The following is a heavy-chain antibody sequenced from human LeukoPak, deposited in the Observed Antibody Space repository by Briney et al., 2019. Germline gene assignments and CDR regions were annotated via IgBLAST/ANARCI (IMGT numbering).Heavy chain of an antibody. CDR2: IYYSGST. D-gene: IGHD2-2*01. CDR1: GGSISSSSYY. CDR3: ARRMYQLLFFDP. V-gene: IGHV4-39*01. J-gene: IGHJ5*02. Sequence: PSETLSLTCTVSGGSISSSSYYWGWIRQPPGKGLEWIGSIYYSGSTYYNPSLKSRVTISVDTSRNQFSLKLSSVTAADTAVYYCARRMYQLLFFDPWGQGTLVTVSS.